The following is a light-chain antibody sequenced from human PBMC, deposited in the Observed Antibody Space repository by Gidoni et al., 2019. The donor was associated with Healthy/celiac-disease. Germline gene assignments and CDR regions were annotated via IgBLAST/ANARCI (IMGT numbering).Light chain of an antibody. V-gene: IGLV4-69*01. CDR3: QTWGTGINDGTVV. J-gene: IGLJ2*01. CDR2: RNMYCSH. Sequence: QLLLTPSPSASASLGTSFMPSCTLSSGHSSYAIAWHQQQPVKCPRYLMKRNMYCSHRKEDGFPDRYSGSSSGAERYLTITSLQSEDEADDYCQTWGTGINDGTVVFGGGTKLTVL. CDR1: SGHSSYA.